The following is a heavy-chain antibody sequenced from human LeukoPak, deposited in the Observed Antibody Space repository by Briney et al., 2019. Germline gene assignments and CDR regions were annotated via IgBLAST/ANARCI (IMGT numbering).Heavy chain of an antibody. CDR3: AGFSYRLSFDS. J-gene: IGHJ4*02. CDR2: IHPGDSET. Sequence: GESLKISCQGSGYSFPNYWIAWVRQLPGKALEWMGSIHPGDSETRYNPSIQGQFNISIDKSLSSAYLQWSSLKAADTGMYYCAGFSYRLSFDSWGQGALITVSS. CDR1: GYSFPNYW. D-gene: IGHD2/OR15-2a*01. V-gene: IGHV5-51*01.